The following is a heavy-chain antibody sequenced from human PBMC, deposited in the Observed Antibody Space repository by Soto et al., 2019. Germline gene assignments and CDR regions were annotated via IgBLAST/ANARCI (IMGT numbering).Heavy chain of an antibody. V-gene: IGHV4-30-4*01. D-gene: IGHD5-12*01. CDR1: GGSISSGDYY. CDR3: ARDLRYYKNGMDV. CDR2: IYYSGST. Sequence: SETLSLTCTVSGGSISSGDYYWSRIRQPPGKGLEWIGYIYYSGSTYYNPSLKSRVTISVDTSKNQFSLKLSSVTAADTAVYYCARDLRYYKNGMDVWGQGTTVTVSS. J-gene: IGHJ6*02.